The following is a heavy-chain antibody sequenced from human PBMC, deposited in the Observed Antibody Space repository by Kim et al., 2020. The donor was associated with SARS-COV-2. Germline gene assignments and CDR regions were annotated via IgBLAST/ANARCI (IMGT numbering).Heavy chain of an antibody. CDR1: GYTFTGYD. V-gene: IGHV1-8*01. Sequence: ASVKVSCKASGYTFTGYDINWVRQATGQGLEWMGWMNPNSGNTGYAQKFQGRVTMTRDTSISTAYMELSSLRSEDTAVYYCARGNWNCSSTSCYGGVGFDPWGQGTLVTVSS. J-gene: IGHJ5*02. D-gene: IGHD2-2*01. CDR2: MNPNSGNT. CDR3: ARGNWNCSSTSCYGGVGFDP.